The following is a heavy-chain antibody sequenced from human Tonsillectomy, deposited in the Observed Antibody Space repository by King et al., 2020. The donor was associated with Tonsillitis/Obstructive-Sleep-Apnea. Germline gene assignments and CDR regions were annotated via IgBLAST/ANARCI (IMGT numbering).Heavy chain of an antibody. CDR3: ARELRGVRICDAFDI. D-gene: IGHD3-10*01. CDR1: GFTFSGYW. CDR2: IKEDGSET. Sequence: QLVQSGGGLVQPGGSLRLSCAASGFTFSGYWMSWVRQAPGKGLEWVANIKEDGSETHYADSVKGRFTISRDNAKNSLSLQMNSLRAEDTAVYYCARELRGVRICDAFDIWGQGTMVTVS. V-gene: IGHV3-7*03. J-gene: IGHJ3*02.